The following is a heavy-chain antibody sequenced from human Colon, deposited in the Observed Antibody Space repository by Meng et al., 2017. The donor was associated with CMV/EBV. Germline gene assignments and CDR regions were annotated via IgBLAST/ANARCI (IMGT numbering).Heavy chain of an antibody. V-gene: IGHV4-39*07. J-gene: IGHJ4*02. CDR3: ATDYGDYYFDR. CDR1: GGSISSSTYY. CDR2: IYYSGYT. D-gene: IGHD4-17*01. Sequence: QLHLPESGPGLVKPSETLSLPCTVSGGSISSSTYYWGWIRQTPGKGLEWIGNIYYSGYTYYNPSLKSRLTISVDTSKNQFSLKLTSVTAADTAVYYCATDYGDYYFDRWGQGTLVTVSS.